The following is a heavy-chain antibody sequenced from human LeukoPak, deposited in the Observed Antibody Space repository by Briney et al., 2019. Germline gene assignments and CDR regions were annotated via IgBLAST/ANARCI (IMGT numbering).Heavy chain of an antibody. CDR3: AREGPRRGYSYGTFDY. D-gene: IGHD5-18*01. V-gene: IGHV1-18*01. Sequence: ASVKVSCKASGYTFTSYGISWVRQAPGQGLEWMGWISAYNGNTNYAQKLQARVTMTTDTSTSTAYMELRSLRSDDTAVYYCAREGPRRGYSYGTFDYWGQGTLVTVSS. CDR1: GYTFTSYG. CDR2: ISAYNGNT. J-gene: IGHJ4*02.